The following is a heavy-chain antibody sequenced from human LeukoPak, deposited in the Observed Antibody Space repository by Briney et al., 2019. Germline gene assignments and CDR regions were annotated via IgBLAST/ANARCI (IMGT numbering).Heavy chain of an antibody. D-gene: IGHD3-22*01. CDR3: ASVFWATITLIVAVITIFDY. CDR1: GGTFSSYA. J-gene: IGHJ4*02. CDR2: IIPIRGIA. Sequence: SVKVSCKASGGTFSSYAISWVRQAPGQGLEWMGRIIPIRGIANYAQKFQGRVRITADKSTSTAYMELSSLRAEDTAVYYCASVFWATITLIVAVITIFDYWRQGTLVTVSS. V-gene: IGHV1-69*04.